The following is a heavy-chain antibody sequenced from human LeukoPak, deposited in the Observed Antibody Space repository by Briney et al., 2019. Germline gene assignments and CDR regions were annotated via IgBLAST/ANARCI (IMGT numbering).Heavy chain of an antibody. CDR3: ARVRDVYNHVFEN. D-gene: IGHD5-24*01. V-gene: IGHV3-53*01. Sequence: PGGSLRLSCAVSTFTVASNYMSWVRQTPGKGLVWVSDIYQGGSTYYSDSVKGRFTISRGISKNTLHLQMNNLRVDDTAVYYCARVRDVYNHVFENWGQGTLVTVSS. J-gene: IGHJ4*02. CDR2: IYQGGST. CDR1: TFTVASNY.